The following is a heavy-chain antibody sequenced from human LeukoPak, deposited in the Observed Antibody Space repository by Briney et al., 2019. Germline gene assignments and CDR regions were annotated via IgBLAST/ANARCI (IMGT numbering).Heavy chain of an antibody. J-gene: IGHJ4*02. D-gene: IGHD1-1*01. V-gene: IGHV4-59*01. CDR3: ARIPYNWNDGYYFDY. Sequence: SETLSLTCTVSGVSISSYYWSWIRQPPGKELEWIGYIYYSGSTNYNPSLKSRVTISVDTSKNQFSLKLSSVTAADTAVYYCARIPYNWNDGYYFDYWGQGTLVTVSS. CDR2: IYYSGST. CDR1: GVSISSYY.